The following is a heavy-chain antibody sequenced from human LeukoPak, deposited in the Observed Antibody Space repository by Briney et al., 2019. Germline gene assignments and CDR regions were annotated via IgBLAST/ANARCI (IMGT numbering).Heavy chain of an antibody. D-gene: IGHD3-22*01. V-gene: IGHV3-30*18. Sequence: GRSLRLSCAASGLTFSSYGMHWVRQAPGKGLEWVAVISYDGSNKYYADSVKGRFTISRDNSKNTLYLQMNSLRAEDTAVYYCAKDPYDYYDSSGYSHFDYWGQGTLVTVSS. CDR2: ISYDGSNK. J-gene: IGHJ4*02. CDR1: GLTFSSYG. CDR3: AKDPYDYYDSSGYSHFDY.